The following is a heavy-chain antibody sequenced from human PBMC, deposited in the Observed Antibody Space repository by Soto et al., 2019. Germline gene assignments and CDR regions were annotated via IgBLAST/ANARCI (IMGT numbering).Heavy chain of an antibody. CDR1: GYSFTSYW. CDR2: IDPSDSYT. D-gene: IGHD3-10*01. CDR3: ARLRVGFGELLTS. J-gene: IGHJ5*02. V-gene: IGHV5-10-1*01. Sequence: EVQLVQSGAEVKKPGESLRISCKGSGYSFTSYWISWVRQMPGKGLEWMGRIDPSDSYTNYRPSFQGHLTTSADKSISTAYPQWSSLKASDPAMYYCARLRVGFGELLTSWGQGTLVTASS.